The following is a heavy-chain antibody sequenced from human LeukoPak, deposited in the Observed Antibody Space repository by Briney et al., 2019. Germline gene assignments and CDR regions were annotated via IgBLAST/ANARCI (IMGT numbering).Heavy chain of an antibody. Sequence: GESLQISCMGSAYSFTTYSIGWVRQMPGKGLESMGIIYPGDSDTRYSPSFQGQVTISADKSISTAYLQWSSLKASDTAMYYCARHGWQQLDYFDYWGQGTLVTVSS. V-gene: IGHV5-51*01. CDR1: AYSFTTYS. D-gene: IGHD6-13*01. CDR2: IYPGDSDT. CDR3: ARHGWQQLDYFDY. J-gene: IGHJ4*02.